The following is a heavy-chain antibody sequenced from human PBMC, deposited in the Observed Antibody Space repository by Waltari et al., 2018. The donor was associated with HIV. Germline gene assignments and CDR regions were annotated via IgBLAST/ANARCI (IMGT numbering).Heavy chain of an antibody. J-gene: IGHJ4*02. CDR3: AKDRTGALFLWYGAAIDY. CDR1: DFPASRFG. V-gene: IGHV3-30*18. CDR2: ISYDGTKK. D-gene: IGHD3-10*01. Sequence: AQMTQPWVGVVKPGRSLLSSCAVADFPASRFGMKSFDQAPSKRLEWVAVISYDGTKKNYPDPVNGRFTISRDNYKHALYLQMNSVRTEDTALYYCAKDRTGALFLWYGAAIDYWGQAALITVSS.